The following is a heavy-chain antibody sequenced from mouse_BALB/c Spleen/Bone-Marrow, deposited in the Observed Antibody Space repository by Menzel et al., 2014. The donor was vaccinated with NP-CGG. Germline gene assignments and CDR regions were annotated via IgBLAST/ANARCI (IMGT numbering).Heavy chain of an antibody. CDR3: ARASYYYGSGYDY. V-gene: IGHV2-9*02. D-gene: IGHD1-1*01. CDR2: IGIGGST. Sequence: VMLVESGPGLVAPSQGLSITCTVSGFSLTDYGVHWVRQPPGKGLEWLGIIGIGGSTNYNSALMSRLSIDKDNSKSQVFLKMNSLQTDDTAMYYCARASYYYGSGYDYWGQGTTLTVSS. CDR1: GFSLTDYG. J-gene: IGHJ2*01.